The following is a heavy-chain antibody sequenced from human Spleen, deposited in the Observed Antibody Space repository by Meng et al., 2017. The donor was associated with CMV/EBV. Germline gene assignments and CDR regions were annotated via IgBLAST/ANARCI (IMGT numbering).Heavy chain of an antibody. CDR2: IDHSGNS. J-gene: IGHJ5*02. Sequence: SGASITPAKWWTWVRPPPGKGLEWVCEIDHSGNSNSNPSLESRLTLSLDTSENLLSLTMTSVTADDTAIYYCARVREHTSLGNYWFDPWGQGTLVTVSS. CDR1: GASITPAKW. CDR3: ARVREHTSLGNYWFDP. V-gene: IGHV4-4*02. D-gene: IGHD5-18*01.